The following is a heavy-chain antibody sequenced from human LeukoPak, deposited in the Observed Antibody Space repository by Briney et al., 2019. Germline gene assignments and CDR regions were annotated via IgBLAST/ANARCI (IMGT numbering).Heavy chain of an antibody. CDR2: IYSGGST. CDR3: AKGRDAYNYFDY. CDR1: GFTFSSYA. Sequence: GGSLRLSCAASGFTFSSYAMSWVRQAPGKGLEWVSVIYSGGSTYYADSVKGRFTISRDNSKNTLYLQMTSLRAADTAMYYCAKGRDAYNYFDYWGQGTLVTVSS. D-gene: IGHD5-24*01. J-gene: IGHJ4*02. V-gene: IGHV3-66*01.